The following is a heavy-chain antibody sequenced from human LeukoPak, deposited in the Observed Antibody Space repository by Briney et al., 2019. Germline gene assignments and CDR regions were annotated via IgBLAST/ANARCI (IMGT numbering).Heavy chain of an antibody. CDR2: INPSSGGT. V-gene: IGHV1-2*06. CDR1: GYTFTGYY. D-gene: IGHD3-3*01. Sequence: ASVKVSCKASGYTFTGYYMHWVRQAPGQGLEWMGRINPSSGGTNYAQKFQGRVTMTRDTSISTAYMELSRLRSDDTAVYYCARGLFGEDAFDIWGQGTMVTVSS. CDR3: ARGLFGEDAFDI. J-gene: IGHJ3*02.